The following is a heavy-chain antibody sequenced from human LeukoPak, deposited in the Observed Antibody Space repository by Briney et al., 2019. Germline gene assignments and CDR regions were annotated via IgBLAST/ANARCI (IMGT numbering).Heavy chain of an antibody. D-gene: IGHD6-13*01. J-gene: IGHJ5*02. V-gene: IGHV3-9*01. CDR3: AKDTTRYCSRVGTWFDP. CDR2: ISWNSGSI. CDR1: GFTFDDYA. Sequence: PGGSLRLSCAASGFTFDDYAMHWVRQAPGKGLEWVSGISWNSGSIGYADSVKGRFTISRDNAKNSLYLQMNSLRAEDTALYYCAKDTTRYCSRVGTWFDPWGQGTLVTVSS.